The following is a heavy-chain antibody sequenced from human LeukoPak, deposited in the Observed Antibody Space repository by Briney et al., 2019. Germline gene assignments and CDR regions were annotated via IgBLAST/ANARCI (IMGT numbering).Heavy chain of an antibody. CDR3: AKGRFLEWLPLYFDY. D-gene: IGHD3-3*01. Sequence: GGSLRLSCAASGFTVSSNYMSWVRQAPGKGLEWVSVLYSGGNTYYADSVKGRFTISRDNSKNTLYLQMNSLRAEDTAVYYCAKGRFLEWLPLYFDYWGQGTLVTVSS. V-gene: IGHV3-53*01. CDR1: GFTVSSNY. CDR2: LYSGGNT. J-gene: IGHJ4*02.